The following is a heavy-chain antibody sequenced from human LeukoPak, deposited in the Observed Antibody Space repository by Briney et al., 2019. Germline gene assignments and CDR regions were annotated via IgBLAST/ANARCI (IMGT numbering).Heavy chain of an antibody. J-gene: IGHJ3*02. CDR1: GYNFSSYG. Sequence: ASVKVSCKATGYNFSSYGIRWVRQAPGQGLAWIAWINPYNGDTNYVQPLQGRLTLTRDTSTSTAYLDLRSLRSDDTAVYYCAKHFTGDPSDAFDIWGRGTMVTVSS. CDR3: AKHFTGDPSDAFDI. CDR2: INPYNGDT. D-gene: IGHD2-21*01. V-gene: IGHV1-18*01.